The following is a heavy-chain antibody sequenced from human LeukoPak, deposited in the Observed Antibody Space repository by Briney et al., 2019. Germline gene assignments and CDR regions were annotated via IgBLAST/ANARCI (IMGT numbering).Heavy chain of an antibody. D-gene: IGHD2-15*01. CDR3: AKDLGSAITSALALDV. CDR2: INTDGSST. CDR1: GFTFSGYW. V-gene: IGHV3-74*01. J-gene: IGHJ6*02. Sequence: PGGSLRLSCAASGFTFSGYWMHWVRQAPGKGLVWVSRINTDGSSTSYADSVKGRFTISRDNRKNLLHLQMNSLRPDDSAVYYCAKDLGSAITSALALDVWGQGTTVTVSS.